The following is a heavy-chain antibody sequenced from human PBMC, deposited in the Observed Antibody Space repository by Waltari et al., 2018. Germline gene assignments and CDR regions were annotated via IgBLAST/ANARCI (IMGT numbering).Heavy chain of an antibody. J-gene: IGHJ3*02. CDR2: IYTRGST. Sequence: QVQLQESGPGLVKPSQTLSLTCTVSGGSISSGSYYWSWIRPPAGKGLEWIGYIYTRGSTYYNPTLKGRVTRSVDTSKNQFSLKRGSGPAAATAVYYCVYFRIRYGSGSYYGAFDIWGQGTMVTVSS. CDR1: GGSISSGSYY. CDR3: VYFRIRYGSGSYYGAFDI. D-gene: IGHD3-10*01. V-gene: IGHV4-61*09.